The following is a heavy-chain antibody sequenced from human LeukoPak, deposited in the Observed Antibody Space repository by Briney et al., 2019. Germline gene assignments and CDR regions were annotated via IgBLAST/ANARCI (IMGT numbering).Heavy chain of an antibody. J-gene: IGHJ3*02. V-gene: IGHV4-34*01. CDR3: ARDTYYYDNGDFIDAFDI. D-gene: IGHD3-22*01. CDR2: INHSGST. CDR1: GGSFSDYY. Sequence: PSETLSLTCAVYGGSFSDYYWSWIRQPPGEGLEWIGEINHSGSTDYNPSLKSRVTISVDTSKNQFSLRLSSVTAADTAVYYCARDTYYYDNGDFIDAFDIWGQGTMVTVSS.